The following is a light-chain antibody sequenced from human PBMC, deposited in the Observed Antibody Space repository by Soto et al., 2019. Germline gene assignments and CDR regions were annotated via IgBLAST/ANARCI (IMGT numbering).Light chain of an antibody. V-gene: IGKV3-20*01. J-gene: IGKJ2*01. CDR2: HAS. Sequence: EIVLTQSPGTLSLSPGDRTTLSCRASQSVVSSYLAWYRQRPGQAPRLLIYHASSRATDIPDRFSGSGSGTDFTLTISRLEPEEFAVYYCQQYGSSPYTFGQGTKLEIK. CDR3: QQYGSSPYT. CDR1: QSVVSSY.